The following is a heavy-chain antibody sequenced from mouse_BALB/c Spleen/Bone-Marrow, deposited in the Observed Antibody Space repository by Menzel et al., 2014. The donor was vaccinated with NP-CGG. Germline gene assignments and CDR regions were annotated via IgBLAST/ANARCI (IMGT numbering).Heavy chain of an antibody. CDR2: INPTSGYT. V-gene: IGHV1-4*02. CDR1: GYTFTSYA. J-gene: IGHJ2*01. Sequence: QVQLQQPAAELARPGASVKMSCKASGYTFTSYAIHWVKQRPGQGLEWIGYINPTSGYTEYNQKFKDKTTLTADKSSNTAYMQLSSLTSEDSAVYYCARPRYFDYWGQGTTLTVSS. CDR3: ARPRYFDY.